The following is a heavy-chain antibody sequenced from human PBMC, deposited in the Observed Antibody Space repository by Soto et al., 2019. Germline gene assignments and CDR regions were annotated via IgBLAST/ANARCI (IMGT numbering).Heavy chain of an antibody. Sequence: PGGSLRLSCAASGFTFSSSVMHWVRQAPGKGLEWVAVIWYDGSNKYYADSVKGRFTIARDNSKNTLYLHMNSLRAEDTAIYYCARLTSSNYYDNSGYYGSFDYWGQGTLVTVSS. CDR1: GFTFSSSV. CDR2: IWYDGSNK. CDR3: ARLTSSNYYDNSGYYGSFDY. J-gene: IGHJ4*02. D-gene: IGHD3-22*01. V-gene: IGHV3-33*01.